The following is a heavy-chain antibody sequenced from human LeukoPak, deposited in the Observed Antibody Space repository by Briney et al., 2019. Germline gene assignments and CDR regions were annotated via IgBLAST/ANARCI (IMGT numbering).Heavy chain of an antibody. Sequence: GASVKVSCKASGGTFSSYAISWVRQAPGQGLEWMGWISAYNGNTNYAQKLQGRVTMTTDTSTSTAYMELRSLRSDDTAVYYCARGRVGILTGYSYYYYMDVWGKGTTVTVSS. J-gene: IGHJ6*03. CDR1: GGTFSSYA. CDR3: ARGRVGILTGYSYYYYMDV. CDR2: ISAYNGNT. V-gene: IGHV1-18*01. D-gene: IGHD3-9*01.